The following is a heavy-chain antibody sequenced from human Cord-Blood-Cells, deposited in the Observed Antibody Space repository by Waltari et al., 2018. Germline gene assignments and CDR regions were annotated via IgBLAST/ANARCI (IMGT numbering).Heavy chain of an antibody. D-gene: IGHD1-26*01. V-gene: IGHV1-2*06. CDR2: INTNRGGT. J-gene: IGHJ4*02. CDR3: ARGRWEQPGDY. CDR1: GYTFTGYY. Sequence: QVQLVQSGAEVKKPGASVKVSCKASGYTFTGYYMHWVRQAPGKVLESMGRINTNRGGTNCAQKLQGRVTMLRDTSISTAYMELSRLRSDDTAVYYCARGRWEQPGDYWGQGTLVTVSS.